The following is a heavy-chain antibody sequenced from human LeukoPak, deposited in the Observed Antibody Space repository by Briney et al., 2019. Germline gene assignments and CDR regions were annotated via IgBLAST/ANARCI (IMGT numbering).Heavy chain of an antibody. CDR2: ISYDGSNK. D-gene: IGHD3-22*01. J-gene: IGHJ4*02. Sequence: SGGSLRLSCAASGFTFSSYGMHWVRQAPGNGLKAVAVISYDGSNKYSANSVQGRFTISRDNSKNTLYLQMNSLRAEDTAVYYCAKDHLYYDSSGYPYWGQGTLVTVSS. CDR1: GFTFSSYG. V-gene: IGHV3-30*18. CDR3: AKDHLYYDSSGYPY.